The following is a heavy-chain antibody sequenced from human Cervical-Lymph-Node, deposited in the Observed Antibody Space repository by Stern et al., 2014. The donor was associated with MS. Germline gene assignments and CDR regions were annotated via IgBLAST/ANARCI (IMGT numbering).Heavy chain of an antibody. V-gene: IGHV3-23*04. D-gene: IGHD3-22*01. J-gene: IGHJ4*02. CDR2: ISGSGGST. CDR1: GFTFSSYD. Sequence: EVQLEESGGGLVQPGGSLRLSCAASGFTFSSYDMSWVRQAPGKGLEWVSDISGSGGSTYDADSVKGRFTISRDNSKNTLYLQINSLRAEDTAVYYCAKDLRAMIVVVNDYWGQGTLVTVFS. CDR3: AKDLRAMIVVVNDY.